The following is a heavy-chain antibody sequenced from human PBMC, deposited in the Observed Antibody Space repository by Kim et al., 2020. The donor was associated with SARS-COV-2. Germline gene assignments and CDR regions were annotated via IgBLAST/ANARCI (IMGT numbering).Heavy chain of an antibody. CDR1: GHSFTSDS. V-gene: IGHV1-3*01. J-gene: IGHJ5*01. CDR2: IDCGNGNT. Sequence: ASVKVSCKASGHSFTSDSIHWVRQAPGQGLEWMGGIDCGNGNTIYSQKFQGRVTFTTDTSTSTAYMELSFLRSEDSAVYYCLGGFWFDYWGHGTLVTVSS. D-gene: IGHD3-16*01. CDR3: LGGFWFDY.